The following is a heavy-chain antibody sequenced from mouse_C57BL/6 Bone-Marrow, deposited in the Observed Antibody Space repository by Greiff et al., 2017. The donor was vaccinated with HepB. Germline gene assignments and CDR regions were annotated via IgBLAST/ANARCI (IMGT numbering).Heavy chain of an antibody. CDR2: ILPGSGST. Sequence: VQLQQSGAELMKPGASVKLSCKATGYTFTGYWIEWVKQRPGHGLEWIGEILPGSGSTNYNEKFKGKATFTADTSSNTAYMQLSSLTTEDAAIYYCARWVTTTVVADYYAMDYWGQGTSVTVSS. V-gene: IGHV1-9*01. J-gene: IGHJ4*01. CDR1: GYTFTGYW. D-gene: IGHD1-1*01. CDR3: ARWVTTTVVADYYAMDY.